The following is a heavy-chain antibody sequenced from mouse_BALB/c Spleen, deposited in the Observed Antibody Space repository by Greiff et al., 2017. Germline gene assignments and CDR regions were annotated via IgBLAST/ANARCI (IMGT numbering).Heavy chain of an antibody. CDR3: ASYGYYGFAY. CDR1: GYTFTSYW. Sequence: QVQLKQSGAELAKPGASVKMSCKASGYTFTSYWMHWVKQRPGQGLEWIGYINPSTGYTEYNQKFKDKATLTADKSSSTAYMELSSLTSEDSAVYYCASYGYYGFAYWGQGTLVTVSA. V-gene: IGHV1-7*01. J-gene: IGHJ3*01. D-gene: IGHD2-3*01. CDR2: INPSTGYT.